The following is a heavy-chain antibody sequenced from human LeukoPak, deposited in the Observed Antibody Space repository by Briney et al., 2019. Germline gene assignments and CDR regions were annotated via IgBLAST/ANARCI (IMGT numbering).Heavy chain of an antibody. J-gene: IGHJ4*02. CDR3: ARHAGGSYYSPFDY. Sequence: SETLSLTCTVSGGSISSSYYYWGWIRQPPGKGLEWIGSIYYSGSTYYNPSLKSRVTISVDTSKNQFSLKLSSVTAADTAVYYCARHAGGSYYSPFDYWGQGTLVTVSS. D-gene: IGHD1-26*01. CDR2: IYYSGST. CDR1: GGSISSSYYY. V-gene: IGHV4-39*01.